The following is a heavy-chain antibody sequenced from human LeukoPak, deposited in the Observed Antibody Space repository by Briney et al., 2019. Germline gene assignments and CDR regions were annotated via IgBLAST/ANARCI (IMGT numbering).Heavy chain of an antibody. CDR2: ISGSGDST. D-gene: IGHD1-20*01. Sequence: GGSLRLSCAASGFTFTNYAMTWVRQAPGKGLEWVSAISGSGDSTYYADSVKGRFTIFRDNPKDTLYLQMNSLRADDTAVYYCGKSPYYNYQTLDYWGQGTLVTVSS. CDR1: GFTFTNYA. CDR3: GKSPYYNYQTLDY. J-gene: IGHJ4*02. V-gene: IGHV3-23*01.